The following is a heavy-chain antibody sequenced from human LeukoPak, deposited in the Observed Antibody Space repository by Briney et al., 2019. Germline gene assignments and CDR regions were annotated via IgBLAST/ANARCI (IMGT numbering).Heavy chain of an antibody. CDR2: IIPIFGTA. D-gene: IGHD2-2*01. J-gene: IGHJ6*02. CDR3: ARQDIVVVPAANYYYGMDV. V-gene: IGHV1-69*13. CDR1: GGTFSSYA. Sequence: ASVKVSCKASGGTFSSYAISWVRQAPGQGLEWMGGIIPIFGTANYAQKFQGRVTITADESTSTAYMELSSLRSEDTAVYYCARQDIVVVPAANYYYGMDVWGQGTTVTVSS.